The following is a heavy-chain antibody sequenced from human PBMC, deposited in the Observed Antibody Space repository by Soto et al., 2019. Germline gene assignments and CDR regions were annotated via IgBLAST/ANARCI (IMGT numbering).Heavy chain of an antibody. D-gene: IGHD6-13*01. J-gene: IGHJ6*02. Sequence: PSETLSLTCAVSGYSISSGYYWGWIRQPPGKGLEWIGSIYHIGSTYYNPSLKSRVTISVDTSKNQFSLKLSSVTAADTAVYYCARVTDSSHYYYYGMDVWGQGTTVTVSS. CDR3: ARVTDSSHYYYYGMDV. V-gene: IGHV4-38-2*01. CDR2: IYHIGST. CDR1: GYSISSGYY.